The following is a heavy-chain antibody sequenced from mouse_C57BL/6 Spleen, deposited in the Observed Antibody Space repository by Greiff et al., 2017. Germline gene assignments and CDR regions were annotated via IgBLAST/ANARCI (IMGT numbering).Heavy chain of an antibody. CDR1: GYTFTSYW. Sequence: QVQLQQSGAELVRPGTSVKLSCKASGYTFTSYWMHWVKQRPGQGLEWIGVIDPSDSYTNYNQKFKGQATLTVDTSSSTAYMQLSSLTAEDSAVYYCARSGDLLRGLRYAMDYWGQGTSGTVSS. CDR2: IDPSDSYT. V-gene: IGHV1-59*01. CDR3: ARSGDLLRGLRYAMDY. J-gene: IGHJ4*01. D-gene: IGHD2-1*01.